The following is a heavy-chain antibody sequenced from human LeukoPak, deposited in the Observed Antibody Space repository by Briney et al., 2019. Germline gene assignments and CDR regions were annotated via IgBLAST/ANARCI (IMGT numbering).Heavy chain of an antibody. CDR2: ISGSGGST. V-gene: IGHV3-23*01. CDR1: GFTFSSYA. Sequence: GGSLRLSCAASGFTFSSYAMSWVRQAPGKGLEWVSAISGSGGSTYYADSVKGRFTISRDNSKNTLYLQMNSLRAEDTAVYYCARGPGSSSGYSGGDWFDPWGQGTLVTVSS. CDR3: ARGPGSSSGYSGGDWFDP. J-gene: IGHJ5*02. D-gene: IGHD3-22*01.